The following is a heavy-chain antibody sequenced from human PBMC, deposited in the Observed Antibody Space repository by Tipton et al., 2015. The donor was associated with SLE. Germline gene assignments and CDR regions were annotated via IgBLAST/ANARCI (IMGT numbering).Heavy chain of an antibody. V-gene: IGHV4-4*07. Sequence: TLSLTCTVSGGSISSYYWGWIRQPPGKGLEWIGRIYTSGSTNYNPSLKSRVTMSVDTSKNQFSLKLSSVTAADTAVYYCARDGWELFHAFDIWGQGTMVTVSS. J-gene: IGHJ3*02. CDR1: GGSISSYY. CDR2: IYTSGST. CDR3: ARDGWELFHAFDI. D-gene: IGHD1-26*01.